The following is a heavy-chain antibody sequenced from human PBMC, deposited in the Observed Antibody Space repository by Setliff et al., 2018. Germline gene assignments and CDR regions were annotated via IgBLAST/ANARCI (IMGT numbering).Heavy chain of an antibody. CDR2: ISAYTGNT. Sequence: ASVKVSCKASGYTFSNYGITWVRQAPGQGLEWMGWISAYTGNTKYAQKLQGRVTMTTDTSTSTAYMELGSLTTDDTAVYYCARVESMVRGKNILRHFDYWGQGIQVTVSS. V-gene: IGHV1-18*01. J-gene: IGHJ4*02. D-gene: IGHD3-10*01. CDR1: GYTFSNYG. CDR3: ARVESMVRGKNILRHFDY.